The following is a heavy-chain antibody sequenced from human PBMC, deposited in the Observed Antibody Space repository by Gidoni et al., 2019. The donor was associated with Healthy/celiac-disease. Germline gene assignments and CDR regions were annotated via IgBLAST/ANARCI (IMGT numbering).Heavy chain of an antibody. J-gene: IGHJ6*02. Sequence: QVQLVESGGGVVQPGRSLRPSCAASGFTFSSYAMHWVRQAPGKGLEWVAVISYDGSNKYYADSVKGRFTISRDNSKNTLYLQMNSLRAEDTAVYYCARNQGSYGDYLSLDYYGMDVWGQGTTVTVSS. CDR2: ISYDGSNK. CDR1: GFTFSSYA. CDR3: ARNQGSYGDYLSLDYYGMDV. V-gene: IGHV3-30-3*01. D-gene: IGHD4-17*01.